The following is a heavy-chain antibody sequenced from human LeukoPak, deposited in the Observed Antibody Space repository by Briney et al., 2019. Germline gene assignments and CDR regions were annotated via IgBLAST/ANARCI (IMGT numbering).Heavy chain of an antibody. Sequence: ASVKVSCKASGYAFTSYGISWVRQAPGQGLEWMGWISAYNGNTNYAQKLQGRVTMTTDTSTSTAYMELRSLRSDDTAVYYCARGTRRITIFGVEPDAFDIWGQGTMVTVSS. CDR3: ARGTRRITIFGVEPDAFDI. D-gene: IGHD3-3*01. V-gene: IGHV1-18*01. CDR1: GYAFTSYG. J-gene: IGHJ3*02. CDR2: ISAYNGNT.